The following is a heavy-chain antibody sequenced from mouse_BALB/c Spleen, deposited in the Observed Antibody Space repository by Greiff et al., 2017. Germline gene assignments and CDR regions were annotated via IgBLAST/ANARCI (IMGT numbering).Heavy chain of an antibody. V-gene: IGHV1-54*01. CDR1: GYAFTNYL. CDR3: ARRVVTTVVAPYAMDY. CDR2: INLGSGGT. D-gene: IGHD1-1*01. J-gene: IGHJ4*01. Sequence: VHLVESGAELVRPGTSVKVSCKASGYAFTNYLIEWVKQRPGQGLEWIGVINLGSGGTNYNEKFKGKATLTADKSSSTAYMQLSSLTSDDSAVYFCARRVVTTVVAPYAMDYWGQGTSVTVSS.